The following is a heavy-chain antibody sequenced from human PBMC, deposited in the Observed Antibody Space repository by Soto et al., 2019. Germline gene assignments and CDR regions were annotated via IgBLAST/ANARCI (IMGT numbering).Heavy chain of an antibody. D-gene: IGHD3-10*01. J-gene: IGHJ3*02. CDR3: ARVKGYGNDAFDI. CDR1: GFTFTTSA. V-gene: IGHV1-58*02. CDR2: VVVGSGNI. Sequence: SVKVSCKASGFTFTTSAMQWVRQARGQRLEWIGWVVVGSGNINYAQQFHERVTMTRDTSISTAYMELSRLRSDDTAVYYCARVKGYGNDAFDIWGQGTMVTVSS.